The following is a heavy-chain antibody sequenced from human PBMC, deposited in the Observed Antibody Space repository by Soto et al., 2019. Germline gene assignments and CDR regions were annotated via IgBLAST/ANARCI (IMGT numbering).Heavy chain of an antibody. J-gene: IGHJ4*02. D-gene: IGHD3-9*01. Sequence: SETLSLTCTVSGGSISSSSYYWGWIRQPPGKGLEWIGSIYYSGSTYYNPSLKSRVTISVDTSKNQFSLKLSSVTAADTAVYNCARNRXRYFDWLLTESFDYWGQGTLVTVSS. V-gene: IGHV4-39*01. CDR2: IYYSGST. CDR3: ARNRXRYFDWLLTESFDY. CDR1: GGSISSSSYY.